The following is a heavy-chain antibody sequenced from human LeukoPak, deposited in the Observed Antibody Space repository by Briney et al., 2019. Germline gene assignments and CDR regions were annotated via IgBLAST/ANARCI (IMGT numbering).Heavy chain of an antibody. CDR2: INPNSGGT. CDR3: AREGREVFDI. V-gene: IGHV1-2*02. CDR1: GYTFTGYY. J-gene: IGHJ3*02. Sequence: ASVKVSCKASGYTFTGYYIHWVRQAPGQGLEWMGWINPNSGGTNYAQRFQGRVTMTRDTSINTAYMELSGLRSDDTAVYYCAREGREVFDIWGQGTMVTVSS.